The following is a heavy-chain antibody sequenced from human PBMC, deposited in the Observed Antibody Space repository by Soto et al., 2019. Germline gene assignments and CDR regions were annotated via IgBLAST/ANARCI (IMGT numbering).Heavy chain of an antibody. CDR2: FYTTGST. V-gene: IGHV4-4*07. Sequence: SETLSLTCTVPGGSINTYYWSWIRQSAGKGLEWIGRFYTTGSTSYNPSLRSRVTMSVDTSKNQLSLSLSSVTATDMAVNLCARDNYFDTSGYYPVFRCWGQGTLVTVSS. D-gene: IGHD3-22*01. CDR1: GGSINTYY. CDR3: ARDNYFDTSGYYPVFRC. J-gene: IGHJ4*02.